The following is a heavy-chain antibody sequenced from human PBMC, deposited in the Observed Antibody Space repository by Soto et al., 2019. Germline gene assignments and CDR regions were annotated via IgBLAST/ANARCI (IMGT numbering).Heavy chain of an antibody. CDR2: ITFDGNKK. V-gene: IGHV3-30*18. Sequence: QVQLVEFGGGEVQPGRSLRLSCVASGLTLSSYGMHWVRQAPGKGLEWVAVITFDGNKKYYADSVKGRFTISRDNAKNTLYLQMNSLRTEDTGLYYCAKDGASYTSGYFWGADYWGQGTLVSFSS. D-gene: IGHD6-19*01. CDR1: GLTLSSYG. J-gene: IGHJ4*02. CDR3: AKDGASYTSGYFWGADY.